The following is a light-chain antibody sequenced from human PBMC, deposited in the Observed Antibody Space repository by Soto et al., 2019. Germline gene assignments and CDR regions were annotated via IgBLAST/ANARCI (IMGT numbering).Light chain of an antibody. CDR1: SSDVGSYNR. CDR2: DVS. CDR3: NSYTTRTTYV. Sequence: ALTQPASVSGSPGQSITISCTGSSSDVGSYNRVSWYQQPPDTAPKLIIYDVSNRPSGVSDRFSGSKSGNTASLTISGLQAEDEADYYCNSYTTRTTYVFGTGTKVTGL. J-gene: IGLJ1*01. V-gene: IGLV2-18*02.